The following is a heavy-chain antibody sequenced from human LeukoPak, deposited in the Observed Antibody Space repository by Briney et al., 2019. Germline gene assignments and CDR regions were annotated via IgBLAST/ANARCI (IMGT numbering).Heavy chain of an antibody. CDR3: ARVGVLRFLEWYIGMDV. CDR1: GYTFTRYG. D-gene: IGHD3-3*01. Sequence: GASVKVSCKASGYTFTRYGISWVRQAPGQGLEWMGGIIPIFGTANYAQKFQGRVTITADESTSTAYMELSSLRSEDTAVYYCARVGVLRFLEWYIGMDVWGQGTTVTVSS. J-gene: IGHJ6*02. V-gene: IGHV1-69*13. CDR2: IIPIFGTA.